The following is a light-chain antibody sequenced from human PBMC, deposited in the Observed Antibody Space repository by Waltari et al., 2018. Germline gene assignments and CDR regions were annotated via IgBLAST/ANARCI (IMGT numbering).Light chain of an antibody. V-gene: IGKV1-5*03. J-gene: IGKJ4*01. CDR1: QSISSW. CDR3: QQYNSEVT. CDR2: KAS. Sequence: DIQMTQSPSTLSASVGDSVTITCRASQSISSWLAWYPQRPGKAPKLLIYKASSLQSGVPSRFSGSGSGTEFTLTISSLQPADFGTYYCQQYNSEVTFGGGTKVEIK.